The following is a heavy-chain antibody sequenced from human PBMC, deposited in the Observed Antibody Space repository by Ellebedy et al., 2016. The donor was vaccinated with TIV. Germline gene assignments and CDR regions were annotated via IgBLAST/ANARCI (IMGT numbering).Heavy chain of an antibody. Sequence: GESLKISCAASGFTFSSYGMHWVRQAPGKGLEWVAVIWYDGSNKYYADFVKGRFTISRDNAKNSLYLQMNSLRAEDTAVYNCARAGGGFLEWLSQDYFDYWGQGTLVTVSS. CDR2: IWYDGSNK. J-gene: IGHJ4*02. CDR1: GFTFSSYG. CDR3: ARAGGGFLEWLSQDYFDY. V-gene: IGHV3-33*08. D-gene: IGHD3-3*01.